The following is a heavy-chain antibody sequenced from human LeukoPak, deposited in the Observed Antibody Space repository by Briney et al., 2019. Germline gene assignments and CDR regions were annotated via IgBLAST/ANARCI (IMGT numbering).Heavy chain of an antibody. V-gene: IGHV4-59*08. CDR3: ARRLRGLPPDASDI. CDR1: GGSISHYY. CDR2: IYYSGST. J-gene: IGHJ3*02. Sequence: PSETLSLTCTVSGGSISHYYWSWIRQPPGKGLEWIGYIYYSGSTNYNPSLKSRVTISVDTSKNQFSLKLTSVTAADTAVYYCARRLRGLPPDASDIWGQGTMVTVSS. D-gene: IGHD1-26*01.